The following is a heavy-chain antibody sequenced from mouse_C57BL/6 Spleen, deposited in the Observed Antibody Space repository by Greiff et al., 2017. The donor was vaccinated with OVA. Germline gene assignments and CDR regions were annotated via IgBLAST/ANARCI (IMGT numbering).Heavy chain of an antibody. J-gene: IGHJ1*03. CDR1: GYTFTSYW. CDR3: ARFPHYCGSGWYFDV. CDR2: IYPSDSET. V-gene: IGHV1-61*01. Sequence: QVQLQQPGAELVRPGSSVKLSCKASGYTFTSYWMDWVKQRPGQGLEWIGNIYPSDSETHYNQKFKDKATLTVDKSSSTAYMQLSSLTSEDSAVYYCARFPHYCGSGWYFDVWGTGTTVTVSS. D-gene: IGHD1-1*01.